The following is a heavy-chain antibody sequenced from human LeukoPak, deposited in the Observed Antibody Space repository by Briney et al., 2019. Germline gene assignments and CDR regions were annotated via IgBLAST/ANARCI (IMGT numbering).Heavy chain of an antibody. J-gene: IGHJ4*02. D-gene: IGHD6-13*01. V-gene: IGHV3-23*01. CDR1: GFTFNSYG. Sequence: GGSLRLSCAAFGFTFNSYGTSWVRQAPEKGLEWVSGITGSGGSTYYADSVKGRFTISRDNAKNSLYLQMNSLRAEDMALYYCAKDNGNGYSSSWYSSFWDYWGQGTLVTVSS. CDR2: ITGSGGST. CDR3: AKDNGNGYSSSWYSSFWDY.